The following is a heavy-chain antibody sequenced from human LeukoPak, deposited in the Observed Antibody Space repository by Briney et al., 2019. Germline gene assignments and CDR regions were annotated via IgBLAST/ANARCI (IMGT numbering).Heavy chain of an antibody. CDR1: GGSFSGYY. CDR2: IYYSGST. Sequence: SETLSLTCAVYGGSFSGYYWSWIRQPPGKGLEWIGYIYYSGSTNYNPSLKSRVTISVDTSKNQFSLKLSSVTAADTAVYYCARVGRRRWPGEVDYWGQGTLVTVSS. D-gene: IGHD5-24*01. CDR3: ARVGRRRWPGEVDY. J-gene: IGHJ4*02. V-gene: IGHV4-59*01.